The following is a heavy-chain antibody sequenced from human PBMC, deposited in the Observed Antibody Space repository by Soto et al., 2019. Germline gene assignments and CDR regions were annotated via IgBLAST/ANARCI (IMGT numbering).Heavy chain of an antibody. Sequence: GGSLRLSCAASGFTFSSYAMSWVRQAPGKGLEWVSAISGSGGSTYCADSVKGRFTISRDNSKNTLYLQMNSLRAEDTAVYYCAKAYNWNDDSGMDVWGQGTTVTVSS. V-gene: IGHV3-23*01. CDR2: ISGSGGST. CDR3: AKAYNWNDDSGMDV. D-gene: IGHD1-1*01. J-gene: IGHJ6*02. CDR1: GFTFSSYA.